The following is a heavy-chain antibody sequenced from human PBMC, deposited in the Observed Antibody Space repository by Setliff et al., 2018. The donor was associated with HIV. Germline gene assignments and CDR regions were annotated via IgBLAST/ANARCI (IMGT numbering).Heavy chain of an antibody. Sequence: GGSLRLSCAASGFTFSRYGMHWVRQAPGKGLEWVAFIRYDATDKYYAESVRGRFTISRDYSRNTLYLQMNSLRAEDSAVYYCVKDPNSSWHVGFYNYGMDVWGQGTTVTVSS. CDR3: VKDPNSSWHVGFYNYGMDV. V-gene: IGHV3-30*02. J-gene: IGHJ6*02. CDR2: IRYDATDK. CDR1: GFTFSRYG. D-gene: IGHD6-13*01.